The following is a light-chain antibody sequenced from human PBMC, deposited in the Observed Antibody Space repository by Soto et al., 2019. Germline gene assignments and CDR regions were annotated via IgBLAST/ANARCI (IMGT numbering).Light chain of an antibody. CDR2: STS. V-gene: IGKV1D-12*01. CDR3: QQSESLPLT. J-gene: IGKJ4*01. Sequence: DIQMTQSPSSVSASVGDRVTITCRASQGINSWLAWYQQKPGKAPKLLIYSTSNLQIGVPSRFSGSGSGTDFTLTITSLQPEDVATYFCQQSESLPLTFGGGTKVEIK. CDR1: QGINSW.